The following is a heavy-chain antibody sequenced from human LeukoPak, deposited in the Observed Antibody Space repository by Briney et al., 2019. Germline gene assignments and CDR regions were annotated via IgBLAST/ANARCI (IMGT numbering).Heavy chain of an antibody. D-gene: IGHD3-22*01. Sequence: SETLSLTCAVYGGSFSGYYWSWIRQPPGKGLEWIGEINHSGSTNYNPSLKSRVTISVDTSKNQFSLKLSSVTAADTAVYYCARKIGSSDYWGQGTLVTVSS. V-gene: IGHV4-34*01. CDR3: ARKIGSSDY. J-gene: IGHJ4*02. CDR2: INHSGST. CDR1: GGSFSGYY.